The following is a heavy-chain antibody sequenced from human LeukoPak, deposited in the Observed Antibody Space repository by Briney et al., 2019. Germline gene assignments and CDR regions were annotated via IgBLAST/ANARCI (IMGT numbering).Heavy chain of an antibody. Sequence: ASVKVSCKAAGYTFSRYVVHWVRQAPGQRPEWVGWINAGNGGTKYSQNFQGRLTITWERSANTAYRELSTLTSEETALYNCVRDDCGDTCYPGGYWGQGTLVAVSS. V-gene: IGHV1-3*01. D-gene: IGHD2-21*01. CDR1: GYTFSRYV. J-gene: IGHJ4*02. CDR3: VRDDCGDTCYPGGY. CDR2: INAGNGGT.